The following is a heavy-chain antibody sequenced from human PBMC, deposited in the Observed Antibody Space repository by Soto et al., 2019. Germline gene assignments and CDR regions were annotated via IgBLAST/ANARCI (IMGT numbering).Heavy chain of an antibody. Sequence: SVKVSCKASGGTFSSYAISWVRQAPGQGLEWMGGIIPIFGTANYAQKFQGRVTITADESTSTAYMELSSLRSEDTAVYYCARARGYSYGSRGIWLDPWGQGTLVTVSS. J-gene: IGHJ5*02. CDR1: GGTFSSYA. CDR2: IIPIFGTA. CDR3: ARARGYSYGSRGIWLDP. V-gene: IGHV1-69*13. D-gene: IGHD5-18*01.